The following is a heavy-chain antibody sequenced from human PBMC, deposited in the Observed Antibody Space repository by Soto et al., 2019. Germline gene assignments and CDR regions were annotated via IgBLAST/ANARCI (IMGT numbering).Heavy chain of an antibody. Sequence: PSETLSLTCGVFSGSLTDHYWTWIRQTPGKGLEWIGEINHSGITDYNPSLKSRVTLSLDTSKNQFSLKVTALTAADTAVYYGARGKPSGYRFGPRNFFYYGRDVWGPGNTVT. CDR2: INHSGIT. D-gene: IGHD5-18*01. J-gene: IGHJ6*02. V-gene: IGHV4-34*01. CDR3: ARGKPSGYRFGPRNFFYYGRDV. CDR1: SGSLTDHY.